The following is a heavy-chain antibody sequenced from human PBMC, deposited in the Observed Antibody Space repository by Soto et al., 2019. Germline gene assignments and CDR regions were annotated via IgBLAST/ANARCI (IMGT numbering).Heavy chain of an antibody. V-gene: IGHV4-4*07. J-gene: IGHJ4*01. CDR1: GASITGTSY. CDR2: FSRSGTT. D-gene: IGHD2-8*02. CDR3: ARGMTPPGAPAWYYFDS. Sequence: SETLSLTCTVSGASITGTSYWSWIRQPAGKGLEWIGRFSRSGTTNYNPSLRSRVTMSADVSKNQFSLRLTSVTAADTALYYCARGMTPPGAPAWYYFDSWGHGTLVTFSS.